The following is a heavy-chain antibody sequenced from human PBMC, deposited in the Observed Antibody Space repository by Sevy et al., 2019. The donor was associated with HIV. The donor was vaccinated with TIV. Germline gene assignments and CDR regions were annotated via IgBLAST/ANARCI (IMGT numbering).Heavy chain of an antibody. CDR2: INQDGSVN. J-gene: IGHJ4*02. CDR1: GFSLNSYW. CDR3: VRAIATADSF. D-gene: IGHD6-13*01. V-gene: IGHV3-7*01. Sequence: GGSLRLSCVASGFSLNSYWMLWVRQAPGKGLEWVAKINQDGSVNYYADSVKGRFTITRDNARNLVSLQMNILRVDDTAVYYCVRAIATADSFWGQGTLVTVSS.